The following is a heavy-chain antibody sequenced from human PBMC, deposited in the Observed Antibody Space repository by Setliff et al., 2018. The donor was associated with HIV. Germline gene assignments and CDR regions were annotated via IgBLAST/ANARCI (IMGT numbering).Heavy chain of an antibody. CDR3: ARDLDHFDSSVYLYL. CDR1: GGSISNSDHY. CDR2: IHYGGST. D-gene: IGHD3-22*01. J-gene: IGHJ5*02. Sequence: PSETLSLTCTVSGGSISNSDHYWSWIRQSPGKGLEFIGYIHYGGSTYYNPSRKSRVTISVDTFQNQFSLRLTSVTAADTAVYYCARDLDHFDSSVYLYLWGRGTQGTVSS. V-gene: IGHV4-30-4*01.